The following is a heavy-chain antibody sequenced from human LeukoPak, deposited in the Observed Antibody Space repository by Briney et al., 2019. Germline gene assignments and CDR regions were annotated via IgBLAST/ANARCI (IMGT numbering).Heavy chain of an antibody. CDR1: GGTFSSYA. V-gene: IGHV1-69*05. Sequence: GASVKVSCKASGGTFSSYAISWVRQAPGQGLEWMGGIIPIFGTANYAQKFQGRVTITTDESTSTAYMELSSLRSEDTAVYYCARDSSSVVEYYYYYYMEVWGKGTTVTVSS. CDR2: IIPIFGTA. J-gene: IGHJ6*03. CDR3: ARDSSSVVEYYYYYYMEV. D-gene: IGHD2-15*01.